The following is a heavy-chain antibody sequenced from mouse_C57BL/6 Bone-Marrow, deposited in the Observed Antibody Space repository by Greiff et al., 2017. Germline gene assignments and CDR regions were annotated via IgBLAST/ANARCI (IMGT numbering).Heavy chain of an antibody. J-gene: IGHJ1*03. CDR2: SRNKANDYTT. V-gene: IGHV7-1*01. CDR1: GFTFSDFY. CDR3: ARDADDGSSYWYVDV. Sequence: EVPLVESGGGLVQSGRSLRLSCATSGFTFSDFYMEWVRQAPGKGLEWIAASRNKANDYTTEYSASVKGRFIVSRDTSQSILYLQMNALRAEDTAIYYCARDADDGSSYWYVDVWGTGTTVTVSS. D-gene: IGHD1-1*01.